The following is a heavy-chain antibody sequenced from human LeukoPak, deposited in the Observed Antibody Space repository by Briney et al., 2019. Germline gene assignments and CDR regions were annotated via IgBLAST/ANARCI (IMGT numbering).Heavy chain of an antibody. J-gene: IGHJ3*02. D-gene: IGHD1-1*01. CDR1: GFTFDDYA. CDR2: ISWNSGSI. V-gene: IGHV3-9*03. Sequence: GGSLRLSCAASGFTFDDYAMHWVRQAPGKGLEWVSGISWNSGSIGYADSVKGRFTISRDNAKNSLYLQMNSLRAEDMASYYCAKDINPWRTNAFDIWGQGTMVTVSS. CDR3: AKDINPWRTNAFDI.